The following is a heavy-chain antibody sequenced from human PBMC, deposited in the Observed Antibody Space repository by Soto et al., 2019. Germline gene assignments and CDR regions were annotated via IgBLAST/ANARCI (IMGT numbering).Heavy chain of an antibody. CDR1: GFTFSSYA. D-gene: IGHD2-15*01. Sequence: GGSLRLSCAASGFTFSSYAMSWVRQAPGKGLQWVSSISGSGANTYYADSVKGRFTIARDNSKNTLYLQINSLRVEDKAVFYCAKDHCGGGSCYSGLDYWGQGTVVTVSS. CDR3: AKDHCGGGSCYSGLDY. V-gene: IGHV3-23*01. CDR2: ISGSGANT. J-gene: IGHJ4*02.